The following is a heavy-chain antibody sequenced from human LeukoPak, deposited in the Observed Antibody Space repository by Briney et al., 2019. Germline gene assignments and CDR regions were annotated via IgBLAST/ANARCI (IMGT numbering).Heavy chain of an antibody. V-gene: IGHV3-23*01. CDR1: GFTFNTYA. J-gene: IGHJ3*02. CDR2: MSGSGGRT. D-gene: IGHD3-16*02. CDR3: AKDRRESYDYVWGSYRYTGRVADAFDI. Sequence: GGSLRLSCAASGFTFNTYAMSWVRQAPGKGLEWVSAMSGSGGRTYYADSVKGRFTISRDNSKNTLYLQMNSLRAEDTAVYYCAKDRRESYDYVWGSYRYTGRVADAFDIWGQGTMVTVSS.